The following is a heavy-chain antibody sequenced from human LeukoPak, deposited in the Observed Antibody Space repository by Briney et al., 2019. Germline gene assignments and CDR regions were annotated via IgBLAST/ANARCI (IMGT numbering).Heavy chain of an antibody. D-gene: IGHD6-13*01. CDR2: ISGYNGNT. CDR1: GYTFTSHH. Sequence: ASVKVSCKASGYTFTSHHINWVRQAPGQGLEWMGWISGYNGNTNYAQKLQGRVTMTTDTSTNTAYMDLKSLRSDDTAVYYCARGSGVRQQLGTFDYWGQGTLVTVSS. J-gene: IGHJ4*02. CDR3: ARGSGVRQQLGTFDY. V-gene: IGHV1-18*01.